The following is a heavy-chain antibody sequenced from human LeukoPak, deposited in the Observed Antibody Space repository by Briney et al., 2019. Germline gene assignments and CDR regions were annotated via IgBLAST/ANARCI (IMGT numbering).Heavy chain of an antibody. V-gene: IGHV1-18*01. D-gene: IGHD6-19*01. CDR2: ISGDNGNT. J-gene: IGHJ3*02. CDR3: ATWGGPSSGWYLVAFDI. Sequence: GASVKVSCEASGYTFISYGISWVRQAPGQGLEWMGWISGDNGNTNNAQKFQGRVTMTEDTSTDTAYMELSSLRSGDTAVYYCATWGGPSSGWYLVAFDIXGQGTMVTVSS. CDR1: GYTFISYG.